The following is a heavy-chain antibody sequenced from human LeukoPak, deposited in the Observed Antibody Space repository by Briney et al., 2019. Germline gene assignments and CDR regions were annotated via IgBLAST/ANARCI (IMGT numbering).Heavy chain of an antibody. Sequence: SETLSLTCTVSGGSISSSTYYWGWIRQPPGKGLEWIGSFFYSGSTYYNPSLKSRLTMSVDASNNQFSLKLMSVTAADTAVYYCASGTSTYYELYFWGQGTLVTVSS. CDR2: FFYSGST. CDR1: GGSISSSTYY. J-gene: IGHJ4*02. D-gene: IGHD3-3*01. V-gene: IGHV4-39*01. CDR3: ASGTSTYYELYF.